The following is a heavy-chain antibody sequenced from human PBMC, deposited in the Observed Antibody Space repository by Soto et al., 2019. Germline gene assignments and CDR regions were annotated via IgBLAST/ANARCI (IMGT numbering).Heavy chain of an antibody. CDR3: ARSLSSEAAL. V-gene: IGHV3-30-3*01. CDR1: GFTFSSYA. Sequence: QVQLVESGGGVVQPGRSLRLSCAASGFTFSSYAMHWVRQAPGKGLEWVAVISYDGSNKYYADSVKGRFTISRDNSKNTLYLQMNSLRAEDTAVYYCARSLSSEAALWGQGTLVTVSS. J-gene: IGHJ4*02. CDR2: ISYDGSNK. D-gene: IGHD6-19*01.